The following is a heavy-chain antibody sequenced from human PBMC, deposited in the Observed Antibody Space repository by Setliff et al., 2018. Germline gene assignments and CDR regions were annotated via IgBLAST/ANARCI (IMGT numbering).Heavy chain of an antibody. CDR1: GGSITTSCYF. V-gene: IGHV4-39*01. Sequence: PSETLSLTCTVYGGSITTSCYFWGWIRQPPGKGLEWIGNIYHSGTTYYNPYLKSRLTLSLDTSKNQFSLELNSVTAADAAIYYCTRSSNFWHGYLFDWWGQGTLVTVSS. D-gene: IGHD3-3*01. CDR2: IYHSGTT. J-gene: IGHJ4*02. CDR3: TRSSNFWHGYLFDW.